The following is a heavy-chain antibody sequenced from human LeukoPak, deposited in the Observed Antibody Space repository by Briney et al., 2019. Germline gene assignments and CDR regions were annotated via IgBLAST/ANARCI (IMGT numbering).Heavy chain of an antibody. Sequence: ASVKVSCKASGYTFTSYGISWVRQAPGQGLEGMGWISAYNGNTNYAQKLQGRVTMTTDTSTSTAYMELRSLRSDDTAVYYCARGDYDSSGYPAEYFQHWGQGTLVTVSS. V-gene: IGHV1-18*01. J-gene: IGHJ1*01. CDR2: ISAYNGNT. CDR3: ARGDYDSSGYPAEYFQH. CDR1: GYTFTSYG. D-gene: IGHD3-22*01.